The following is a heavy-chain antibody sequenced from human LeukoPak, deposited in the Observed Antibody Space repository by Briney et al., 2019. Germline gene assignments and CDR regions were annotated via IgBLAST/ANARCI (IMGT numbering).Heavy chain of an antibody. D-gene: IGHD2-8*01. V-gene: IGHV1-46*01. CDR1: GYTFTSYY. Sequence: GASVKVSCKASGYTFTSYYMHWVRQAPGQGLEWMGMINPRGGSTSYAQKFQGRVTMTRDMSTSTVYMELSSLRSEDTAVYYCARGGAYILLMGYAENWFDPWGQGTLVTVSS. CDR3: ARGGAYILLMGYAENWFDP. J-gene: IGHJ5*02. CDR2: INPRGGST.